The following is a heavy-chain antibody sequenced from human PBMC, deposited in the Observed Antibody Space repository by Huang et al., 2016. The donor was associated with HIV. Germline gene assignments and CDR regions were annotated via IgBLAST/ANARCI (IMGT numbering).Heavy chain of an antibody. CDR3: AAGVVPAADYYYYYGMDV. CDR2: NNPNSGGT. Sequence: QVQLVQSGAEVKKPGASVKVSCKASGYTFTGYYMHWVRQAPGQGREWMGWNNPNSGGTNYAQKFQGRVTMTRDTSISTAYMELSRLRSDDTAVYYCAAGVVPAADYYYYYGMDVWGQGTTVTVSS. V-gene: IGHV1-2*02. J-gene: IGHJ6*02. D-gene: IGHD2-2*01. CDR1: GYTFTGYY.